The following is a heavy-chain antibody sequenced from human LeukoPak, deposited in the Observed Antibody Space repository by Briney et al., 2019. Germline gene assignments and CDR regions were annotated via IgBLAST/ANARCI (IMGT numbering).Heavy chain of an antibody. D-gene: IGHD6-13*01. Sequence: SETLSLTCTVSGGSISSSSYYWGWIRQPPGKGLEWIGSIYYSGSTYYNPSLKSRVTISVDTSKNQFSLKLSSVTAADTAVYYCASGDSSSWPNPDYWGQGILVTVSS. CDR1: GGSISSSSYY. CDR2: IYYSGST. J-gene: IGHJ4*02. CDR3: ASGDSSSWPNPDY. V-gene: IGHV4-39*01.